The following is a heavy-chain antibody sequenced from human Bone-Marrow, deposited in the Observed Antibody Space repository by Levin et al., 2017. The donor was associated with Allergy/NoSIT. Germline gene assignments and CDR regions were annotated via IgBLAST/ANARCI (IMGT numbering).Heavy chain of an antibody. Sequence: QAGGSLRLSCRGSEFSFGDFVMSWFRQAPGKGLEWLGFIRSKDFGGTTESAASVKGRCTISRDDSKSLAYLQMNSLKTDDTAVYYCSRWPRGRYFDGSPSLRAIDFWGQGTLVTVSS. CDR3: SRWPRGRYFDGSPSLRAIDF. CDR2: IRSKDFGGTT. CDR1: EFSFGDFV. J-gene: IGHJ4*02. V-gene: IGHV3-49*03. D-gene: IGHD3-9*01.